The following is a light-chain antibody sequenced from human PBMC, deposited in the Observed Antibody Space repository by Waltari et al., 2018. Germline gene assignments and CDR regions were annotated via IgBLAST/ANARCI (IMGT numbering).Light chain of an antibody. V-gene: IGKV4-1*01. CDR3: QQYYTTPCT. Sequence: DILLTQSPDSLALSLVERDTISCRSSQCFLSSTNSNNYLAWYQQRPGQPPKLLLYWASTRVSGVPDRFDGSGSGTDFTLTISSLQAEDLAVYYCQQYYTTPCTFGQGTRLEIK. CDR1: QCFLSSTNSNNY. CDR2: WAS. J-gene: IGKJ2*02.